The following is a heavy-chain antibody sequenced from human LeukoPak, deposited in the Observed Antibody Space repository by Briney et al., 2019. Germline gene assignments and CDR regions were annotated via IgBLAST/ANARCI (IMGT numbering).Heavy chain of an antibody. V-gene: IGHV4-31*03. CDR3: ARADGGWYYFDY. CDR2: IYYSGST. D-gene: IGHD6-19*01. J-gene: IGHJ4*02. CDR1: GGSISSGGYY. Sequence: NPSETLSLTCTVSGGSISSGGYYWSWIRQHPGKGLEWIGYIYYSGSTYYNPSLKSRVTISVDTSKNQFSLKLSSVTAADTAVYYCARADGGWYYFDYWGQGTPVTVSS.